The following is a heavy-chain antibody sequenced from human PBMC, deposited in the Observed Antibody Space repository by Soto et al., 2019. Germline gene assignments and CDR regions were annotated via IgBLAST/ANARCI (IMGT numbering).Heavy chain of an antibody. J-gene: IGHJ4*01. CDR1: GCSIRSSNW. Sequence: PSETLSLTCAFSGCSIRSSNWWSWVRQPPGKGLEWIGEIYHSGSTNYNPSLKSRVTISADKSENQFSLRLTSVTAADTAVYFCASLNYDYGRKYFDSWGHGTLVTVS. CDR3: ASLNYDYGRKYFDS. D-gene: IGHD4-17*01. CDR2: IYHSGST. V-gene: IGHV4-4*02.